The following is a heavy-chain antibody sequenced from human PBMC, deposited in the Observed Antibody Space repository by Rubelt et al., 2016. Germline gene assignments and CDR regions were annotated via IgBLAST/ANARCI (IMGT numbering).Heavy chain of an antibody. CDR2: INAGNGNT. CDR1: GYTFTSYA. J-gene: IGHJ2*01. Sequence: QVQLVQSGAEVKKPGASVKVSCKASGYTFTSYAMHWVRQAPGQRLEWMGWINAGNGNTKYSQKFPGRVTSPRDTSASTAYMELSSLRSEDTAVYYCARSKDTAMVTDADWYFDLWGRGTLVTVSS. V-gene: IGHV1-3*01. D-gene: IGHD5-18*01. CDR3: ARSKDTAMVTDADWYFDL.